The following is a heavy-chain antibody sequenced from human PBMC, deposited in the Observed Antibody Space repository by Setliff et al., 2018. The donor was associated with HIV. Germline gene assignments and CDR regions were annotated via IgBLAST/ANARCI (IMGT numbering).Heavy chain of an antibody. CDR2: VSYSGST. V-gene: IGHV4-39*01. Sequence: SETLSLTCTVSGDSISSSGYWWGWIRQPPGKGLEWIGIVSYSGSTYYNPSLKSRVTISVDTSNNQLFLKVSSVTAADTAVYYCARFRGVHSTSLLDSWGQGTLVTVS. CDR3: ARFRGVHSTSLLDS. D-gene: IGHD6-6*01. J-gene: IGHJ4*02. CDR1: GDSISSSGYW.